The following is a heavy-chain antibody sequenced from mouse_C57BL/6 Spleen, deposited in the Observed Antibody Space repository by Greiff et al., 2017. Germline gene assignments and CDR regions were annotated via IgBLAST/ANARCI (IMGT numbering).Heavy chain of an antibody. V-gene: IGHV1-55*01. D-gene: IGHD2-1*01. Sequence: QVQLQQPGAELVKPGASVKMSCKASGYTFTSYWITWVQQSPGQGLEWIGDIYPGSGSTNYNEKFKSKATLTVDTSSSTAYMQLSSLTSEDSAVYYCARWDLHYAMDYWGQGTSVTVSS. CDR2: IYPGSGST. CDR1: GYTFTSYW. CDR3: ARWDLHYAMDY. J-gene: IGHJ4*01.